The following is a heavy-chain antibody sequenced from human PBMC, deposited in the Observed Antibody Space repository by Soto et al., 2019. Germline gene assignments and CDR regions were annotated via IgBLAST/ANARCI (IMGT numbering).Heavy chain of an antibody. V-gene: IGHV4-4*07. CDR2: IYSSGST. CDR1: GGSISSYF. Sequence: QVQLQESGPGLLKPSETLSLTCTVSGGSISSYFCSWIRQPAGKGLEWIGRIYSSGSTNSNPSLKSRVTMSVDTSKNQFSLKLSSVTAADTAVYYCARDRTARGDWFDPWGQGTLVTVSS. CDR3: ARDRTARGDWFDP. J-gene: IGHJ5*02. D-gene: IGHD6-6*01.